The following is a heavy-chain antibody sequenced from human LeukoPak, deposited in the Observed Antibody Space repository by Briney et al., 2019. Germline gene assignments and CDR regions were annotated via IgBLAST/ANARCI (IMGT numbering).Heavy chain of an antibody. D-gene: IGHD3-10*01. J-gene: IGHJ5*02. CDR1: GYTFTGYY. CDR2: IIPIFGTA. Sequence: GASVKVSCKASGYTFTGYYMHWVRQAPGQGLEWMGGIIPIFGTANYAQKFQGRVTITTDESTSTAYMELSSLRSEDTAVYYCAREGYFASGTLTALFDPWGQGTLVTVSS. V-gene: IGHV1-69*05. CDR3: AREGYFASGTLTALFDP.